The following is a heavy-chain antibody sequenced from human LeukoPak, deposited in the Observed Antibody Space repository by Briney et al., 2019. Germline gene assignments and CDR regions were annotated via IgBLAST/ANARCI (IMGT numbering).Heavy chain of an antibody. Sequence: GRSLRLSCAASGFTFSSSAMHWVRQAPDKGLEWVAVISYDGSNKYYADSVKGRFTISRDNFKNTLYLQMNSLRADDTAVYYCARDRDSSGWYEGFDYWGQGTLVTVSS. CDR2: ISYDGSNK. J-gene: IGHJ4*02. CDR3: ARDRDSSGWYEGFDY. V-gene: IGHV3-30-3*01. D-gene: IGHD6-19*01. CDR1: GFTFSSSA.